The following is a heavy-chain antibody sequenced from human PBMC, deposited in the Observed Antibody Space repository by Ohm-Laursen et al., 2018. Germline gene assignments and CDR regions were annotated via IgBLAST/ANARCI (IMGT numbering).Heavy chain of an antibody. V-gene: IGHV3-74*01. Sequence: SLRLSCAASGFTFIDYDMSWIRQTPGKGLVWVLRINSDGSSISYADSVKGRFTISRDDAKNTLDLQMNSLRAEDTAVYYCARASSSIAVAGLDYWGQGTLVTVSS. J-gene: IGHJ4*02. D-gene: IGHD6-13*01. CDR2: INSDGSSI. CDR3: ARASSSIAVAGLDY. CDR1: GFTFIDYD.